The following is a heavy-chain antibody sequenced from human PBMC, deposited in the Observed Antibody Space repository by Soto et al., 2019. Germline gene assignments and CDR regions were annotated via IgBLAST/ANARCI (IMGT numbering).Heavy chain of an antibody. V-gene: IGHV3-64D*06. CDR2: ITSNVIST. CDR3: VKGGTVLNHGWLEP. J-gene: IGHJ5*02. CDR1: GFISSSYA. D-gene: IGHD4-17*01. Sequence: LRLSCSASGFISSSYAMHWVRQAPGKGLEYVSGITSNVISTYYADSVKGRFIISRDNSKNTLCLQMNSLRPDDTAVYYCVKGGTVLNHGWLEPWGKGTRVTVS.